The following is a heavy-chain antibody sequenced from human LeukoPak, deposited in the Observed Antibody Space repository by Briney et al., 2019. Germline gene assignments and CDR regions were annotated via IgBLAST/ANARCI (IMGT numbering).Heavy chain of an antibody. Sequence: GRSLRLSCAASGFTFSSYGMHWVRQAPGEGLEWVALIWDDGSNNYYADSVKGRFTISRDNSKNTLYLQMNSLRAEDTAVYYCAKDHSTHYYGSGTYGPRGYSDYWGQGTLVTVSS. CDR2: IWDDGSNN. V-gene: IGHV3-33*06. CDR1: GFTFSSYG. CDR3: AKDHSTHYYGSGTYGPRGYSDY. J-gene: IGHJ4*02. D-gene: IGHD3-10*01.